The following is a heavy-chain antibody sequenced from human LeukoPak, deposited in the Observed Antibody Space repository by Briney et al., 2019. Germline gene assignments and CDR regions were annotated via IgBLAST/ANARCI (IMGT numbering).Heavy chain of an antibody. CDR1: GFTFSSYA. D-gene: IGHD1-26*01. CDR2: TSGSGGET. V-gene: IGHV3-23*01. J-gene: IGHJ3*02. CDR3: ARDLQEYSGSYFDAFDI. Sequence: PGGSLRLSCAASGFTFSSYAMSWVRQAPGKGLEWVSGTSGSGGETWYADSVKGRFTISRDNSKNTLYLQMNSLRAEDTAVYYCARDLQEYSGSYFDAFDIWGQGTMVTVSS.